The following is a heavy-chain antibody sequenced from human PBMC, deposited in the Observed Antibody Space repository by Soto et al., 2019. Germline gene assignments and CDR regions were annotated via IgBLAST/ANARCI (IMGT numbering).Heavy chain of an antibody. D-gene: IGHD4-17*01. CDR2: IIPIFGTA. V-gene: IGHV1-69*12. Sequence: QVQLVQSGAEVQKPGSSVNVSCQASGGTFSSYAISWVRQAPGQWLEWMGGIIPIFGTANYAQKFQGRVTITADESKSTAYMELSSRRSEDTAVYYCARGYGDQGYYYGMDVWGQGTTVTVSS. CDR3: ARGYGDQGYYYGMDV. CDR1: GGTFSSYA. J-gene: IGHJ6*02.